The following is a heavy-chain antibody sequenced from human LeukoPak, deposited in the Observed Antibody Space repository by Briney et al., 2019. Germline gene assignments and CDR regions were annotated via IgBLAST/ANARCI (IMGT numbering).Heavy chain of an antibody. CDR3: ARDSEYYYDSSGYLGLNFDY. D-gene: IGHD3-22*01. Sequence: GGSLRLSCAASGFTFSSYAMHWVRQAPGKGLEWVAVISYDGSNKYYADSVKGRFTISRDNSKNTLYLQMNSLRAEDTVVYYCARDSEYYYDSSGYLGLNFDYWGQGTLVTVSS. CDR2: ISYDGSNK. J-gene: IGHJ4*02. V-gene: IGHV3-30-3*01. CDR1: GFTFSSYA.